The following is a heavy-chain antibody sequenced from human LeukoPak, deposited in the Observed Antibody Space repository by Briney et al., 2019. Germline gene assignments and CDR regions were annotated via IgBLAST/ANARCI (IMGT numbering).Heavy chain of an antibody. CDR2: ISGSGGST. D-gene: IGHD2-15*01. Sequence: RGGSLTLSCAASGFTFSSYAMSWVRQAPGKGLEWVSAISGSGGSTYYADSVKGRFTISRDNAKNSLYLQMNSLRAEDTAVYYCARGTGPRKCGSCYFDHWGQGTLVTVSS. V-gene: IGHV3-23*01. CDR3: ARGTGPRKCGSCYFDH. J-gene: IGHJ4*02. CDR1: GFTFSSYA.